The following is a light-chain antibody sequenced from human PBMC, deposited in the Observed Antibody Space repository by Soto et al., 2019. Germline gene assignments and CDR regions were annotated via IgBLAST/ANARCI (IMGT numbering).Light chain of an antibody. V-gene: IGKV3-20*01. CDR1: QTVGDNF. CDR3: QKYGNSRWT. Sequence: EIVLTQSPGTVSLSPGQRATLPCRASQTVGDNFLAWYQQKAGQAPRLLIYAASSRAKGIPDRFSGSGSGTDFTLTISRLEPEDFAVYYCQKYGNSRWTFGKGAKVDIK. CDR2: AAS. J-gene: IGKJ1*01.